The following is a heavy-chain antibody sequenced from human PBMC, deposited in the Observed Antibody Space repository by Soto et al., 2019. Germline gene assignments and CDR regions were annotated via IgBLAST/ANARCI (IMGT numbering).Heavy chain of an antibody. CDR2: ITGSAGST. Sequence: GGSLRLSCVGSGFTFDSHAMNWVRQAPGKGLECVAGITGSAGSTYYADSVKGRFTISKDNSKNTLYLQMNSLRAEDTAVYYCTKDKADKYDSSVDSWGQGTQVTVSS. CDR1: GFTFDSHA. CDR3: TKDKADKYDSSVDS. D-gene: IGHD3-22*01. J-gene: IGHJ4*02. V-gene: IGHV3-23*01.